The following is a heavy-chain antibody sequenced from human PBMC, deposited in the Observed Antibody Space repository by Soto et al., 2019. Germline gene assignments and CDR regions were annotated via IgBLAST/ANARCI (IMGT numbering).Heavy chain of an antibody. V-gene: IGHV1-69*13. CDR1: GGTFSSYA. D-gene: IGHD4-4*01. Sequence: GASVKVSCKASGGTFSSYAISWVRQAPGQGLEWMGGIIPIFGTANYAQKFQGRVTITADESTSTAYMELSSLRSEDTAVYYCAKVTTSSYYYGMDVWGQGTTVTVSS. CDR2: IIPIFGTA. J-gene: IGHJ6*02. CDR3: AKVTTSSYYYGMDV.